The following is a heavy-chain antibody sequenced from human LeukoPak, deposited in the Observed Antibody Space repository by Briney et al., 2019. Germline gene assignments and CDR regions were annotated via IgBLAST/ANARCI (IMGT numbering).Heavy chain of an antibody. CDR1: GFTLSSYA. D-gene: IGHD6-13*01. CDR3: AKASSSWQQLGFDY. V-gene: IGHV3-23*01. J-gene: IGHJ4*02. CDR2: ISGSGGST. Sequence: PGGSLRLSCAASGFTLSSYAMSWVRQAPGKGLEWVSAISGSGGSTYYADSVKGRFTISRDNSKNTLYLQMNSLRAEDTAVYYCAKASSSWQQLGFDYWGQGTLVTVSS.